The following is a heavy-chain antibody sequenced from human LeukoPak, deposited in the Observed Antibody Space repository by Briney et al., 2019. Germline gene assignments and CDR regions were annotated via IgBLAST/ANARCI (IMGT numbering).Heavy chain of an antibody. CDR3: AREAARPSYYHYYMDV. CDR1: GGSFSGYY. Sequence: PSETLSLTCAVYGGSFSGYYWSWIRQPPGKGLEWIGEINHSGSTNYNPSLKSRVTISVDTSKNQFSLKLSSVTAADTAVYYCAREAARPSYYHYYMDVWGKGTTVTVSS. J-gene: IGHJ6*03. CDR2: INHSGST. D-gene: IGHD6-6*01. V-gene: IGHV4-34*01.